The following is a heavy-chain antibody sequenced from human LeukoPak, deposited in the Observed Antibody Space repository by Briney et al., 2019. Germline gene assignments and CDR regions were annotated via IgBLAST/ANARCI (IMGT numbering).Heavy chain of an antibody. CDR1: GFTFSSYA. Sequence: PGGSLRLSCAASGFTFSSYAMSWVRQAPGKGLEWVSAISGSGGSTYYADSVKGRFTISRDNSKSTLYLQMNSLRAEDTAVYYCEKGYSYGLGFDYWGQGTLVTVSS. CDR3: EKGYSYGLGFDY. D-gene: IGHD5-18*01. CDR2: ISGSGGST. J-gene: IGHJ4*02. V-gene: IGHV3-23*01.